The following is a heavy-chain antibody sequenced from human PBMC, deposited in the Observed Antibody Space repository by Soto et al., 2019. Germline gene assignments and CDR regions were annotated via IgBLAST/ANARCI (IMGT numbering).Heavy chain of an antibody. CDR2: IDNSGST. CDR1: GGSISNYV. Sequence: SETLSLTCTVSGGSISNYVCNWIRQPAGKGLEWIGRIDNSGSTNYNPSLKSRITMSADTSRNQFSLKLSSVTAADTAVYYCASLPPTGSRAVADDYWGQGPLVTVSS. CDR3: ASLPPTGSRAVADDY. V-gene: IGHV4-4*07. J-gene: IGHJ4*02. D-gene: IGHD6-19*01.